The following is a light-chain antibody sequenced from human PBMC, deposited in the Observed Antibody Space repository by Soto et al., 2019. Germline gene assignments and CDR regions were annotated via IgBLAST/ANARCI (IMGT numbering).Light chain of an antibody. Sequence: QLVLTQPPSVSGAPGQRVTISCTGSSSNIGGAYDVHWYQQLPGTAPKLLIYANNYRPSGVPDRFSGSKSGTSASLAITGLQAEDEADYYCQSYDSSLNGYVFGTGTKVTVL. CDR3: QSYDSSLNGYV. J-gene: IGLJ1*01. CDR1: SSNIGGAYD. CDR2: ANN. V-gene: IGLV1-40*01.